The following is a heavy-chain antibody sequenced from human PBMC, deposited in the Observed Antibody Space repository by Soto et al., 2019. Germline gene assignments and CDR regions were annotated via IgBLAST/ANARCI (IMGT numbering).Heavy chain of an antibody. Sequence: SQNLSLTCIVSGGSISSSSYYWGWIRQPPGKGLEWIGSIYYSGSTYYNPSLKSRVTISVDTSKNQFSLKLSSVTAADTAVFYCARHRARNWFDPWGQGTPVPVSS. CDR3: ARHRARNWFDP. CDR2: IYYSGST. V-gene: IGHV4-39*01. CDR1: GGSISSSSYY. J-gene: IGHJ5*02. D-gene: IGHD6-6*01.